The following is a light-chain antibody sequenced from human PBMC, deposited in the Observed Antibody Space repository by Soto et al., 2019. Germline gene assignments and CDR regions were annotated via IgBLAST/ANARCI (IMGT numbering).Light chain of an antibody. J-gene: IGLJ3*02. CDR1: SSNIGSNI. Sequence: QSVLTQPPSASGTPGQRVTISCSGTSSNIGSNIVKWYQHLPATAPKLLIYNNVERPSGVPDRFSGSKSGTSASLAISGLQSEDEADYHCAAWDDSLNGPVFGGGTQVTVL. CDR2: NNV. CDR3: AAWDDSLNGPV. V-gene: IGLV1-44*01.